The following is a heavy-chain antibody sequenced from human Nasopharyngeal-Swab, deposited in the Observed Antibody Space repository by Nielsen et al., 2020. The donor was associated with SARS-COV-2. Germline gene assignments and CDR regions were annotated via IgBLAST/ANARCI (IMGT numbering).Heavy chain of an antibody. V-gene: IGHV3-23*01. CDR2: IGGSGGST. Sequence: GGSLRLSCAASGFTFSSHDMSWVRQATGKGLEWVSTIGGSGGSTNYADSVKGRFTISRDNPENTLYLQMNTLRAEDTAVYYCARSPRGPDFWGQGTLVTVSS. CDR1: GFTFSSHD. D-gene: IGHD3-10*01. CDR3: ARSPRGPDF. J-gene: IGHJ4*02.